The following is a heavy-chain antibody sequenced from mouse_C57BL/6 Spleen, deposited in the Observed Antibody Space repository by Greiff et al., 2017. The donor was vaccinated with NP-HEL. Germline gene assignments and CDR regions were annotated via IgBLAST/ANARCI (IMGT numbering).Heavy chain of an antibody. CDR3: ARRYYSNPYYAMDY. D-gene: IGHD2-5*01. CDR2: IDPSDSYT. V-gene: IGHV1-59*01. J-gene: IGHJ4*01. Sequence: QVQLQQPGAELVRPGTSVKLSCKASGYTFTSYRMHWVKQRPGQGLEWIGVIDPSDSYTNYNQKFKGKATLTVDTSSSTAYMQLSSLTSEDSAVYYCARRYYSNPYYAMDYWGQGTSVTVSS. CDR1: GYTFTSYR.